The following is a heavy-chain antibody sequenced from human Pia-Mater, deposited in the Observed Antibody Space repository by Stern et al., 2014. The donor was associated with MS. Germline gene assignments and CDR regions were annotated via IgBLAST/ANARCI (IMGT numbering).Heavy chain of an antibody. Sequence: VQLEESGGGLVQPGRSLRLSCAASGFTFSSYGMHWVRQTPGKGLEWVAVIWYDGSNKYYADSVKGRFTISRDNSENTLYLQMNSLRAEDTAVYYCARGDSSSPLEYWGQGTLVTVSS. CDR3: ARGDSSSPLEY. D-gene: IGHD6-6*01. V-gene: IGHV3-33*01. CDR2: IWYDGSNK. CDR1: GFTFSSYG. J-gene: IGHJ4*02.